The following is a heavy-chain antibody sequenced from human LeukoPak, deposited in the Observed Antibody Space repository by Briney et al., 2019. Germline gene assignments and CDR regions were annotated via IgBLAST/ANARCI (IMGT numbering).Heavy chain of an antibody. CDR2: ISGSGGRT. CDR1: GCTFSSYA. V-gene: IGHV3-23*01. Sequence: GGSLRLSCAASGCTFSSYAMNWVRQAPGRELEWVSGISGSGGRTYYADSVKGRVTISRDNSKSTLYLQMNSLRAEDTAVYYCAKARPGLDYWGQGTLVTVSS. J-gene: IGHJ4*02. CDR3: AKARPGLDY.